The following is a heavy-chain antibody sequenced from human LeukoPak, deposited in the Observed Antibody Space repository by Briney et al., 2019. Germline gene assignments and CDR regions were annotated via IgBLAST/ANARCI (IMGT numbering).Heavy chain of an antibody. J-gene: IGHJ4*02. D-gene: IGHD2-21*02. CDR3: ARWTDCGGDCHILEY. V-gene: IGHV4-59*01. CDR2: FFHKRGA. Sequence: KPSETLTLTCCVSGGSISGYYWSWSRQAPGKGVEWIGNFFHKRGAWYKSSLKSRVTTSVDTSKNELSLTLTSVTAADTAVYYCARWTDCGGDCHILEYWGQGILVTVSS. CDR1: GGSISGYY.